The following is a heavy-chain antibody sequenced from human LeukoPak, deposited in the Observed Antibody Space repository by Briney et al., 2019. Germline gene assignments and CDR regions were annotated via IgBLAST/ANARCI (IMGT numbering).Heavy chain of an antibody. CDR3: ARGDLEPRTHFDY. CDR2: IYYSGST. CDR1: GGSISSGDYY. Sequence: SETLSLTCTVSGGSISSGDYYWGWIRQPPGKGLEWIGYIYYSGSTYYNPSLKSRVTISVDTSKNQFSLKLSSVTAADTAVYYCARGDLEPRTHFDYWGQGTLVTVSS. V-gene: IGHV4-30-4*01. D-gene: IGHD3-16*01. J-gene: IGHJ4*02.